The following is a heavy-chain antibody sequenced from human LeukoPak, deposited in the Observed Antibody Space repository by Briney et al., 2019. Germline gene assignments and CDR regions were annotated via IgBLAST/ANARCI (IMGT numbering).Heavy chain of an antibody. D-gene: IGHD3-22*01. J-gene: IGHJ2*01. Sequence: KASETLSLTCAVYGGSFSGYYWSWIRQPPGKGLEWIGEINHSGSTNYNPSLKSRVTISVDTSKNQFSLKLSSVTAADTAVYYCAHDSSGYYSYLDLWGRGTLVTVSS. CDR2: INHSGST. CDR1: GGSFSGYY. V-gene: IGHV4-34*01. CDR3: AHDSSGYYSYLDL.